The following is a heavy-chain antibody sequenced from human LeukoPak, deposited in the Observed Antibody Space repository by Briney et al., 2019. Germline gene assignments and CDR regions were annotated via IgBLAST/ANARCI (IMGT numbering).Heavy chain of an antibody. Sequence: GKSLRLSCAASGFTFSSYAMSWVRQAPGKGLEWVSAISGSGGSTYYADSVKGRFTISRDNSKNTLYLQMNSLRAEDTAVYYCAKGGLDPSYYYYGMDVWGQGTTVTVSS. V-gene: IGHV3-23*01. CDR1: GFTFSSYA. J-gene: IGHJ6*02. CDR2: ISGSGGST. CDR3: AKGGLDPSYYYYGMDV. D-gene: IGHD6-19*01.